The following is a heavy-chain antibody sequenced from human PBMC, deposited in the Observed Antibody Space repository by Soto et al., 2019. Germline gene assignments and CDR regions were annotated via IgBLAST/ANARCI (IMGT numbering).Heavy chain of an antibody. Sequence: SGGSLRLSCAASGFTFRSFTMNWVRQAPGKGLEWVSTISSNSAYIYYTDALRGRFTISRDNAKNPLHLQMNSLRAEDTAVYYCTRDPAPVGYRGLDVWGQGTTVTVSS. CDR3: TRDPAPVGYRGLDV. D-gene: IGHD5-12*01. CDR1: GFTFRSFT. V-gene: IGHV3-21*01. CDR2: ISSNSAYI. J-gene: IGHJ6*02.